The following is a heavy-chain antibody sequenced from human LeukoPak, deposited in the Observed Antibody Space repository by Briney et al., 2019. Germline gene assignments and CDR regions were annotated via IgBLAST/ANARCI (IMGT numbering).Heavy chain of an antibody. Sequence: SETLSLTCAVYGGSFSGYYWSWIRQPPGKGLEWIGEINHSGSTNYNPSLKSRVTISVDTSKNQFSQKLSSVTAADTAVYCCASLRYCSSTSCSNGYYYYGMDVWGKGTTVTVSS. CDR1: GGSFSGYY. V-gene: IGHV4-34*01. J-gene: IGHJ6*04. D-gene: IGHD2-2*01. CDR2: INHSGST. CDR3: ASLRYCSSTSCSNGYYYYGMDV.